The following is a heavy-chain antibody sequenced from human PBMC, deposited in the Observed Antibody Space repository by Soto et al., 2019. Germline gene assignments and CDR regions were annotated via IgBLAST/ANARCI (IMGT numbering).Heavy chain of an antibody. CDR1: GGSISSSSYY. CDR3: ARQPHSIAVAGDYFDY. D-gene: IGHD6-19*01. V-gene: IGHV4-39*01. Sequence: SETLSLTCTVSGGSISSSSYYWGWIRQPPGKGLEWIGSIYYSGSTYYNPSLKSRVTISVDTSKNQFSLKLSSVTAADTAVYYCARQPHSIAVAGDYFDYWGQGTLVTVSS. J-gene: IGHJ4*02. CDR2: IYYSGST.